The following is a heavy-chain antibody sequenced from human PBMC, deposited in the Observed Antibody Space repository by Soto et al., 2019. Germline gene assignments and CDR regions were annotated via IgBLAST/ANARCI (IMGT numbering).Heavy chain of an antibody. V-gene: IGHV5-51*01. Sequence: PGESLKISCKGSGYSFTSYWIGWVRQMPGKGLEWMGIIYPGDSDTRYSPSFQGQVTISADKSISTAYLQWSSLKASDTAMYYCARVYYERKRNSLSSDYWGKGTLVTVSS. CDR3: ARVYYERKRNSLSSDY. CDR2: IYPGDSDT. D-gene: IGHD3-22*01. J-gene: IGHJ4*02. CDR1: GYSFTSYW.